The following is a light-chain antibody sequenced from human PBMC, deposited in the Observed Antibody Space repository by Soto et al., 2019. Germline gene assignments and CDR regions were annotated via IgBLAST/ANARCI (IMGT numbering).Light chain of an antibody. CDR2: DAS. Sequence: DVQLTQSPSTLSAFVGDSVTITCRASQNLGTNLAWYQQKPGKAPKLLIHDASRLQGGVPSRFRGSGLGREFTLTITSLQPDDFAAYYCQQRSNWPPRLTFGGGPKVDFK. CDR1: QNLGTN. CDR3: QQRSNWPPRLT. J-gene: IGKJ4*01. V-gene: IGKV1-5*01.